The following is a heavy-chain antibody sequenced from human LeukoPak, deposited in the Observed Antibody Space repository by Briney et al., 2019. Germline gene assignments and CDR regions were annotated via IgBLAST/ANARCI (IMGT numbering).Heavy chain of an antibody. CDR1: GFTFSSYW. CDR2: IKQDGSEK. V-gene: IGHV3-7*01. CDR3: AREKTQVRYDSSGYYLDY. J-gene: IGHJ4*02. D-gene: IGHD3-22*01. Sequence: PGGSLRLSCAASGFTFSSYWMSWVRQAPGKGLEWVANIKQDGSEKYYVDSVKGRFTISRDNAKNSLYLQMNSLRAEDTAVYYCAREKTQVRYDSSGYYLDYWGQGTPVTVSS.